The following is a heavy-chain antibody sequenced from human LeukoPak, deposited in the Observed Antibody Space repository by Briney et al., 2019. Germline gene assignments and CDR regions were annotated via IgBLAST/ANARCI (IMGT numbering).Heavy chain of an antibody. D-gene: IGHD3-16*02. Sequence: SETLSLTCTVSGGSISSYYWSWIRQPPGKGLEWIGYIYYSGSTNYNPSLKSRVTISVDTSKNQFSLKRSSVTAADTAVYSCARINYDYVWGSYRYTFDYWGQGTLVTVSS. J-gene: IGHJ4*02. CDR1: GGSISSYY. CDR2: IYYSGST. CDR3: ARINYDYVWGSYRYTFDY. V-gene: IGHV4-59*01.